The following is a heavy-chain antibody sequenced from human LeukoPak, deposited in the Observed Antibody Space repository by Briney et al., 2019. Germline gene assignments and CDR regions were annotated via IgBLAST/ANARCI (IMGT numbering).Heavy chain of an antibody. CDR2: INPNSGDT. D-gene: IGHD1-26*01. CDR3: ARDAWLVGTTNLYYFDY. J-gene: IGHJ4*02. CDR1: EYTFTDYY. V-gene: IGHV1-2*02. Sequence: ASVKVSCKASEYTFTDYYMHWVRQAPGQGLEWMGWINPNSGDTNYAQKFQGRVTMTRDPSISTAYMALTRLRADDTAVYYCARDAWLVGTTNLYYFDYWGQGTLVTVSS.